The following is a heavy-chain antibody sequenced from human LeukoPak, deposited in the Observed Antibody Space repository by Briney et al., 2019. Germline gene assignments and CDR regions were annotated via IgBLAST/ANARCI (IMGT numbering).Heavy chain of an antibody. CDR2: INPRSGGT. J-gene: IGHJ5*02. CDR1: EYTFTGYY. Sequence: ASVKVSCKASEYTFTGYYIHWVRQAPGQGLEWMGWINPRSGGTNYAQKFQGRVTMTRDTSISTAYMELSSLRSDDTAVYYCARDRAVVVPAAVYFHNWFDPWGQGTLVTVSS. V-gene: IGHV1-2*02. CDR3: ARDRAVVVPAAVYFHNWFDP. D-gene: IGHD2-2*01.